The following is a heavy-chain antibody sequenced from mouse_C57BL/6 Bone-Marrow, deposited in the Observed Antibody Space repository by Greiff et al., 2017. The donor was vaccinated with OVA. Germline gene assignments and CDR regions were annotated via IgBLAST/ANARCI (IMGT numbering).Heavy chain of an antibody. CDR1: GFTFNTYA. J-gene: IGHJ4*01. CDR2: IRSKSSNYAT. CDR3: VRDTTVVAPYYAMDY. Sequence: EVQVVESGGGLVRPKGSLKLSCAASGFTFNTYAMHWVRQAPGKGLEWVARIRSKSSNYATYYADSVKDRFTISRDDSQSMLYLQMNNLKTEDTAMYYCVRDTTVVAPYYAMDYWGQGTSVTVSS. V-gene: IGHV10-3*01. D-gene: IGHD1-1*01.